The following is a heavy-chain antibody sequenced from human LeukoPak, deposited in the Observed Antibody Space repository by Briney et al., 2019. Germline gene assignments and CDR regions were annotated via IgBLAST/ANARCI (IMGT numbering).Heavy chain of an antibody. J-gene: IGHJ5*02. V-gene: IGHV1-8*03. CDR3: ARAMMNYDFRSGYFPNWLDP. Sequence: GASVTVSCKASGYSFTNYDTNWVRQATGQGLEWMGWMSPNSGNTGYAQKFQGRVTITRDTSISTAYMELTSLTSEDTAVYYCARAMMNYDFRSGYFPNWLDPWGQGTLVTVSS. D-gene: IGHD3-3*01. CDR1: GYSFTNYD. CDR2: MSPNSGNT.